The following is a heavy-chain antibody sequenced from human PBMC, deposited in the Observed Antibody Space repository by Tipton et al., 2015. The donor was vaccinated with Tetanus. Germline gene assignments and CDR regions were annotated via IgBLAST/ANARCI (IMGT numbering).Heavy chain of an antibody. J-gene: IGHJ5*02. D-gene: IGHD2-2*01. V-gene: IGHV4-34*01. CDR1: GGSFSGYN. CDR2: INHSGST. Sequence: TLSLTCAVYGGSFSGYNWSWIRQPPGKGLEWIGVINHSGSTNYSPSLKSRVTISVDTSKNQFSLNLNSVTAADTAIYYCARGLTSPSMGVWFDPWGQGTLVTVSS. CDR3: ARGLTSPSMGVWFDP.